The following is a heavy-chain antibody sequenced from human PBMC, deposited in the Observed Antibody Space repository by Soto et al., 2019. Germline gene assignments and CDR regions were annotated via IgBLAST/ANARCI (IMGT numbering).Heavy chain of an antibody. CDR1: GYTFNNYG. J-gene: IGHJ2*01. CDR2: IGSYNGNT. CDR3: ARCYCSVGSCYTCWHFDL. V-gene: IGHV1-18*01. D-gene: IGHD2-15*01. Sequence: QVQLVQSGAEVKKPGASVQVSCKASGYTFNNYGISWVRQAPGQGLEWMGWIGSYNGNTDHAQNFQGRVTMTTDTSPNTAYMELRSLRSDDTALYYCARCYCSVGSCYTCWHFDLWGRGTLVTVSS.